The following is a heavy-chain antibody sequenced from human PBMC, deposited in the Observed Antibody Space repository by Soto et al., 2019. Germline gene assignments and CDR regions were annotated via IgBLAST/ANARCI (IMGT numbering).Heavy chain of an antibody. J-gene: IGHJ5*02. CDR3: ARDTGILTGFNWFDP. V-gene: IGHV4-31*03. D-gene: IGHD3-9*01. CDR1: GGSISSGGYY. CDR2: IYYSGST. Sequence: PSKTLSLTCPVSGGSISSGGYYWSWIRQHPGKGLEWIGYIYYSGSTYYNPSLKSRVTISVDTSKNQFSLKLSSVTAADTAVYYCARDTGILTGFNWFDPWGQGTLVTVSS.